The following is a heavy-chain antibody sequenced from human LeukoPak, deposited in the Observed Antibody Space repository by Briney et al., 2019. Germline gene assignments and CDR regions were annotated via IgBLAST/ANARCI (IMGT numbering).Heavy chain of an antibody. Sequence: GGSLRLSCAASGFTFTSYAMNWVRQAPGKGLQWISTISNSGAATYYADSVKGRFTISRDNSKNTLYLQMNSLRAEDTAVYYCARDYYDFWSGTSGGYYFDYWGQGTLVTVSS. D-gene: IGHD3-3*01. CDR3: ARDYYDFWSGTSGGYYFDY. J-gene: IGHJ4*02. CDR2: ISNSGAAT. V-gene: IGHV3-23*01. CDR1: GFTFTSYA.